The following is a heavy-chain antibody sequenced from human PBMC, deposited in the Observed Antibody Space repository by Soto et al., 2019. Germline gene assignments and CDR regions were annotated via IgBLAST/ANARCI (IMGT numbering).Heavy chain of an antibody. D-gene: IGHD1-26*01. J-gene: IGHJ4*02. CDR3: AKEYTSTSRGSFDY. V-gene: IGHV3-30-3*01. Sequence: PWGSLRLSCAASGFTFSSYAMHWVRQAPGKGLEWVAVISYGSSNKFYADSVKGRFTISRDNSKNTVYLQMNSVRADDTAVYYCAKEYTSTSRGSFDYWGQGALVTVSS. CDR2: ISYGSSNK. CDR1: GFTFSSYA.